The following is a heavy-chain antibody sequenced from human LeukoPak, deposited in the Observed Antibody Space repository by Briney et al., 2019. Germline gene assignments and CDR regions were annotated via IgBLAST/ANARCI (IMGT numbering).Heavy chain of an antibody. CDR3: ARGPTLGLDI. CDR1: GYTFTAYY. CDR2: TNPNNGYT. V-gene: IGHV1-2*02. Sequence: ASVKVSCKASGYTFTAYYIHLVRQAPGQGLEWMGWTNPNNGYTSLPQRFQGRVTMTRDTSIITAYMELSSLTSDDTGMYYCARGPTLGLDIWGQGTMVTVSA. J-gene: IGHJ3*02.